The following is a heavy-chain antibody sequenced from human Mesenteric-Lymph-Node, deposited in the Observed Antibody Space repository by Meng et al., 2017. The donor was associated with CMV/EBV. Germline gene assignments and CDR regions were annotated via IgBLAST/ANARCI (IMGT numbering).Heavy chain of an antibody. V-gene: IGHV3-23*01. CDR1: GFTFSSSA. J-gene: IGHJ4*02. Sequence: AAGFTFSSSARSVLPPPPGNRLHSVSAIICIVRPTYYPASFPSRFTISRDNSKNTLYLQMNSLRAEDTAVYYCAKGRILRFLEWLISWGQGTLVTVSS. CDR2: IICIVRPT. CDR3: AKGRILRFLEWLIS. D-gene: IGHD3-3*01.